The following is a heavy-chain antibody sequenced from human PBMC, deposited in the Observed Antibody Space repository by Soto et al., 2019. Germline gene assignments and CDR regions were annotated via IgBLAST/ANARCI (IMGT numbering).Heavy chain of an antibody. J-gene: IGHJ6*02. Sequence: PSVKVSCKASGYTFTSYDINWVRQATGQGLEWMGWMNPNSGNTGYAQKFQGRVTMTRNTSISTAYMELSSLRSEDTAVYYCARVGGYDSPVYYYYYGMDVWGQGTTVTVSS. CDR1: GYTFTSYD. V-gene: IGHV1-8*01. CDR2: MNPNSGNT. D-gene: IGHD5-12*01. CDR3: ARVGGYDSPVYYYYYGMDV.